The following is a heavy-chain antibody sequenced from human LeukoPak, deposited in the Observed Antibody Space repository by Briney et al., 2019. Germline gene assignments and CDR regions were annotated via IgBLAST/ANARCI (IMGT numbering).Heavy chain of an antibody. D-gene: IGHD3-22*01. V-gene: IGHV3-23*01. CDR1: GFTFGSYV. Sequence: GGSLRLSCAASGFTFGSYVMSWVRQAPGKGLEWVSFITPNADRTSYADSVEGRFTISRDNPRNTLYMQMNSLRDEDTAVYYCAIMHGYYDGSGYWVQWGQGTLVTVSS. CDR3: AIMHGYYDGSGYWVQ. J-gene: IGHJ1*01. CDR2: ITPNADRT.